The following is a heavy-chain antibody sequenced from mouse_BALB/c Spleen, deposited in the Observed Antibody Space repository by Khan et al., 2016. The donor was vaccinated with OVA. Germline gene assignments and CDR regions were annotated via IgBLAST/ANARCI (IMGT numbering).Heavy chain of an antibody. D-gene: IGHD1-2*01. V-gene: IGHV3-2*02. CDR3: ARTARIKY. Sequence: EVQLQESGPGLVKPSQSLYLTCTVTGYSITSGYGWNWIRQFPGNKLEWMGYISYSGSTNYNQSLKSRITITRDTSKNQFFLQLNSVTTEDTATYYCARTARIKYWGQGTTLTVSA. CDR2: ISYSGST. J-gene: IGHJ2*01. CDR1: GYSITSGYG.